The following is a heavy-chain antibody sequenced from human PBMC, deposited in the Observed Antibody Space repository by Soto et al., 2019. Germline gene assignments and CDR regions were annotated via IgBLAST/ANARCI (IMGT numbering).Heavy chain of an antibody. Sequence: ASVKVSCKASGYTFTNYGVHWVRQAPGQSLEWMGWINAGDGNTKYSRNFQGRVTIARATSASTAYMELSSLRSEDTAVYYCVRDGAVAGNINFDFWGPGTLVTVSS. D-gene: IGHD6-19*01. J-gene: IGHJ4*02. CDR3: VRDGAVAGNINFDF. V-gene: IGHV1-3*01. CDR1: GYTFTNYG. CDR2: INAGDGNT.